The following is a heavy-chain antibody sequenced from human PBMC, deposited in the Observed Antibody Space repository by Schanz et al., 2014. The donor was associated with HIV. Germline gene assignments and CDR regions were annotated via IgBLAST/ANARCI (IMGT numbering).Heavy chain of an antibody. V-gene: IGHV3-48*02. Sequence: VQLVESGGGVVQPGRSLRLSCAASGFTFSSYGMHWVRQAPGKGLEWVSYISSSSSTIYYADSVKGRFTISRDNAKKSLYLQMNSLRDEDTAVYYCARDRGYSYGYQWDYWGQGTLVTVSS. J-gene: IGHJ4*02. CDR1: GFTFSSYG. CDR3: ARDRGYSYGYQWDY. D-gene: IGHD5-18*01. CDR2: ISSSSSTI.